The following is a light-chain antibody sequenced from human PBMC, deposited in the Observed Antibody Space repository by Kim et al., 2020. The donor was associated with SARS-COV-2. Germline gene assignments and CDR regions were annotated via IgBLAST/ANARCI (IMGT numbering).Light chain of an antibody. CDR1: SGDVGSYIL. CDR2: EVS. J-gene: IGLJ3*02. Sequence: GQSITLSCTGTSGDVGSYILVPWYQQHTGKAHKLMIYEVSKRPSGVSNRFSGSKSGNTASLTISGLQAEDEADYYCCSYAGSSTLVFGGGTQLTVL. V-gene: IGLV2-23*02. CDR3: CSYAGSSTLV.